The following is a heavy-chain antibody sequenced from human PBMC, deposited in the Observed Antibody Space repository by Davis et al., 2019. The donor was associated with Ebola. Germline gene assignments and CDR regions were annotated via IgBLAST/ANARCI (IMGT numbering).Heavy chain of an antibody. CDR2: INPNSGGT. V-gene: IGHV1-2*02. Sequence: ASVKVSCKASGYTFTGYYMHWVRQAPGQGLEWMGWINPNSGGTNYAQKFQGRVTMTRDTSISTAYMELSRLRSDDTAVYYCARADSYYYYMDVWGKGTTVTVSS. CDR1: GYTFTGYY. CDR3: ARADSYYYYMDV. J-gene: IGHJ6*03.